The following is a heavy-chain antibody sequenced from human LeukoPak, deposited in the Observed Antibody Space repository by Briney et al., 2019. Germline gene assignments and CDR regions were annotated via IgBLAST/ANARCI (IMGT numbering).Heavy chain of an antibody. CDR2: ISSSGSTL. D-gene: IGHD3-22*01. J-gene: IGHJ4*02. CDR3: ARSSQYYYDSSGYWGN. CDR1: GFTFSDYY. Sequence: GGSLRLSCAASGFTFSDYYMSWIRQAPGKGLEWVSYISSSGSTLYYADSVRDRFTISRDNAKNSLYLQMNSLRAEDTAVYYCARSSQYYYDSSGYWGNWGQGTLVTVSS. V-gene: IGHV3-11*01.